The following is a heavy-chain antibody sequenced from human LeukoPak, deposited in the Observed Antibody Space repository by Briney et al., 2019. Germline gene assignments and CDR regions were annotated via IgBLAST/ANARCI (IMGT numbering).Heavy chain of an antibody. Sequence: PSETLSLTCTVSGGSISSSSYYWGWIRQPPGTGLEWIGSIYYSGSTYYNPSLKSRVTISVDTSKNQFSLKLSSVTAADTAVYYCVRGPYGSGISNWFDPWGQGTLVIVSS. J-gene: IGHJ5*02. V-gene: IGHV4-39*07. CDR1: GGSISSSSYY. CDR3: VRGPYGSGISNWFDP. D-gene: IGHD3-10*01. CDR2: IYYSGST.